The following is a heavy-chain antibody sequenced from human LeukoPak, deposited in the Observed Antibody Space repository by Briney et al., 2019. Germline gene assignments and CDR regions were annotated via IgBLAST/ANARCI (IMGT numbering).Heavy chain of an antibody. J-gene: IGHJ4*02. Sequence: SVKVSCKASGGAFSSYAINWVRQAPGQGLEWMGRIIPMFGTVNYEQKFQGRVTIIADKFTSTAYMELSSLRFEDTAVYYCARGVATTHLLDYWGQGTLVTVSS. V-gene: IGHV1-69*06. D-gene: IGHD2-21*02. CDR3: ARGVATTHLLDY. CDR1: GGAFSSYA. CDR2: IIPMFGTV.